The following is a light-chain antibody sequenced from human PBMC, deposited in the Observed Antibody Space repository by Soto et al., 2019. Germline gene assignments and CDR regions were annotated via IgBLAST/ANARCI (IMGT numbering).Light chain of an antibody. J-gene: IGKJ4*02. CDR1: QSISSW. CDR3: HQYNNYSLT. V-gene: IGKV1-5*03. CDR2: QAS. Sequence: DIQMTQSPSTLSASVGDRVTITCRASQSISSWLAWYQQRPGQAPNLLIYQASSLESGVPTRFSGSGSGTDFTLTISSLESEDFAAEYCHQYNNYSLTVGEGTKVEIK.